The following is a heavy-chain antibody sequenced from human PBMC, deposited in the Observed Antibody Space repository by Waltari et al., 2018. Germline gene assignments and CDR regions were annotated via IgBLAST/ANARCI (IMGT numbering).Heavy chain of an antibody. D-gene: IGHD2-15*01. CDR3: ARQDIVVVVAARFDP. CDR1: GYSISSGYY. CDR2: IYHSGST. V-gene: IGHV4-38-2*01. Sequence: QVQLQESGPGLVKPSETLSLTCAVSGYSISSGYYWGWIRQPPGKGLEGIGSIYHSGSTYYNPSLKIRVTISVDTSKNQFSRKLSSVTAADTAVYYCARQDIVVVVAARFDPWGQGTLVTVSS. J-gene: IGHJ5*02.